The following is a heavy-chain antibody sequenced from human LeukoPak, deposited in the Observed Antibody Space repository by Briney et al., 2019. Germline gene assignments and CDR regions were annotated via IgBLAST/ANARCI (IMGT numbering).Heavy chain of an antibody. CDR3: ARGYYVPSDY. J-gene: IGHJ4*02. CDR2: ISYSSSYT. V-gene: IGHV3-21*01. CDR1: GCTFTNYS. D-gene: IGHD2/OR15-2a*01. Sequence: GGSLRLYCAASGCTFTNYSMNWVRQAPGKGLEWVSSISYSSSYTYYADSVKGRFTISRDNAKNSLYLQMNTLRAEDTAVYYCARGYYVPSDYWGLGTLVTVSS.